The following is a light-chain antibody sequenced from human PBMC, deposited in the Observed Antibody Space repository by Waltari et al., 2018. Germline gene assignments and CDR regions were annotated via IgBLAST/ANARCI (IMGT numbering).Light chain of an antibody. CDR3: QQSFSIPPT. V-gene: IGKV1-39*01. J-gene: IGKJ4*01. Sequence: DIQMTQSPSSLSASVGDNVTITCRASPTIDKYLNWYQQKPGKAPRHLIHTTSSLQGGVPSRFIGSGSGSEFALTIASLQPEDSATYYCQQSFSIPPTFGGGTKVEI. CDR1: PTIDKY. CDR2: TTS.